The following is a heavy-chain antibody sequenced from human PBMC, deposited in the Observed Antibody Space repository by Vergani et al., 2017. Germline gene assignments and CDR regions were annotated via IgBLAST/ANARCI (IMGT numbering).Heavy chain of an antibody. Sequence: QVQLVESGGGVVQPGRSLRLSCAASGFTFSSYGMHWVRQAPGKGLEWVAVISYDGSNKYYADSVKGRFTISRDNSKNTLYLQMNSLRAEDTAVYYCTGSNDWYIYYMDGWGKGTTVTVSS. J-gene: IGHJ6*03. CDR3: TGSNDWYIYYMDG. D-gene: IGHD6-19*01. CDR1: GFTFSSYG. CDR2: ISYDGSNK. V-gene: IGHV3-30*03.